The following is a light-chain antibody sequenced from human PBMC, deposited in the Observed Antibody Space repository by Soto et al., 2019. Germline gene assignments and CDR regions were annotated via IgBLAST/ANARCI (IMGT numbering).Light chain of an antibody. CDR3: QQANS. Sequence: DIVMTQSPDSLAVSLGERATINCKSSQSVLYSSNNKNYLAWYQQKPGQPPKLLIYWASTRESGVPDRFSGSGSGTDFTLTISSLQPEDFATYYCQQANSFGGGTKVDIK. V-gene: IGKV4-1*01. CDR1: QSVLYSSNNKNY. J-gene: IGKJ4*01. CDR2: WAS.